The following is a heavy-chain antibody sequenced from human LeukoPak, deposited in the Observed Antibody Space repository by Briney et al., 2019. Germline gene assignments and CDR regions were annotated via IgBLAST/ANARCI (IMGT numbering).Heavy chain of an antibody. CDR1: GFPFSNYG. CDR3: ARGRSITLLRGVAMSDGFDI. D-gene: IGHD3-10*01. V-gene: IGHV3-21*06. CDR2: TDTSGKYI. J-gene: IGHJ3*02. Sequence: PGGSLRLSCAASGFPFSNYGMNWVRQAPGKGLEWVSFTDTSGKYIYYGDSVKGRFTISRGNAKNLLFLQMNGLRAEDTAVYYCARGRSITLLRGVAMSDGFDIWGQGAMVAVSA.